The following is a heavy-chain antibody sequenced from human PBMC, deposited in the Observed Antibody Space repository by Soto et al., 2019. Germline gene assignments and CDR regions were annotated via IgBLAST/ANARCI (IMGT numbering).Heavy chain of an antibody. J-gene: IGHJ4*02. CDR3: ACRYRTADD. Sequence: QVQLVQSGAEVKKPGSSVKVSCKASGGTFSSYTISWVRQAPGQALEWMGRSIHILGIANYAQKFQGRVTLAADKATSTAYMELSSLRSEDTAVYYCACRYRTADDWGQGTLVTVSS. CDR1: GGTFSSYT. D-gene: IGHD2-21*02. V-gene: IGHV1-69*02. CDR2: SIHILGIA.